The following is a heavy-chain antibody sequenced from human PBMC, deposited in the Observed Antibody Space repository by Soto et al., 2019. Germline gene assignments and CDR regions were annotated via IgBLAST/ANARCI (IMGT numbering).Heavy chain of an antibody. CDR2: INAGNGNT. J-gene: IGHJ5*02. V-gene: IGHV1-3*01. Sequence: ASVKVSCKASGYTFTSYAMHWVRQAPGQRLEWMGWINAGNGNTKYSQKFQGRVTITRDTSASTVYMELSSLRSEDTAVYYCAKPYGSGNSATWFDPWGQGTLVTVSS. CDR3: AKPYGSGNSATWFDP. CDR1: GYTFTSYA. D-gene: IGHD3-10*01.